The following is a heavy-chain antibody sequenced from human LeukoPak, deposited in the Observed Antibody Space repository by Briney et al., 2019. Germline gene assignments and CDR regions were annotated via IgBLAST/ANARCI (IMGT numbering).Heavy chain of an antibody. CDR3: ARGAGSSSSGYFAY. CDR2: IKKDVDEK. CDR1: GFTFSSHW. D-gene: IGHD3-22*01. V-gene: IGHV3-7*01. J-gene: IGHJ4*02. Sequence: QTGGSLRLSCAASGFTFSSHWMTWIRQAPGKGLEWVASIKKDVDEKYYVDSVKGRFTISRDNAKSSLYLHMNSLRAEDTAVYYCARGAGSSSSGYFAYWGQGTLVTVSS.